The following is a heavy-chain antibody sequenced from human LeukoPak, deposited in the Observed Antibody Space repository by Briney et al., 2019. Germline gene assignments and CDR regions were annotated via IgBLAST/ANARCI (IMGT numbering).Heavy chain of an antibody. Sequence: GASVKVSCKASGYTFTSYGISWVRQAPGQGLEWMGWISAYNGNTNYAQKLQGRVTMTTDTSTSTAYMELRSLRSDDTAVYYCARSYSSSSRGYYYYGMDVWGQGTTVTVSS. CDR2: ISAYNGNT. CDR3: ARSYSSSSRGYYYYGMDV. J-gene: IGHJ6*02. V-gene: IGHV1-18*01. CDR1: GYTFTSYG. D-gene: IGHD6-6*01.